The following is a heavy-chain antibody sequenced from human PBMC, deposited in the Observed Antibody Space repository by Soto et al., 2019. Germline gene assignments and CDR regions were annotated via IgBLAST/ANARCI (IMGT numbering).Heavy chain of an antibody. CDR1: GFAFSRFS. J-gene: IGHJ4*02. CDR3: ATMGGNYPY. CDR2: IDPDGSGT. Sequence: GGSLRLSCAASGFAFSRFSMHWVRQAPGKGLVWVSRIDPDGSGTTYADSVKGRLTISRDNAKNILYLQMSSLRAEDTAVYYCATMGGNYPYWGQGTLVTVSS. V-gene: IGHV3-74*01. D-gene: IGHD1-26*01.